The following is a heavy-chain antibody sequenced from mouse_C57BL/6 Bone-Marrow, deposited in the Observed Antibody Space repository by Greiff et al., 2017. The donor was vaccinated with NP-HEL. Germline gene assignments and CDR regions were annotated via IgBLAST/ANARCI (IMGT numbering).Heavy chain of an antibody. CDR2: ISDGGSYT. CDR3: ARDYYGYVWDAMDY. J-gene: IGHJ4*01. V-gene: IGHV5-4*01. Sequence: EVKLMESGGGLVKPGGSLKLSCAASGFTFSSYAMSWVRQTPEKRLEWVATISDGGSYTYYPDNVKGRFTISRDNAMNNLYLQMSHLKSEDTAMYYCARDYYGYVWDAMDYWGQGTSVTVSS. CDR1: GFTFSSYA. D-gene: IGHD2-2*01.